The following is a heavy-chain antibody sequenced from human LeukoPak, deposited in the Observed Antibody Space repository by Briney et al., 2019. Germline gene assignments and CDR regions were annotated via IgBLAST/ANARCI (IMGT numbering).Heavy chain of an antibody. CDR1: GDFITAYY. CDR2: VYYSGST. J-gene: IGHJ4*02. CDR3: ASNSGTVFDY. Sequence: SETLSLTCTVSGDFITAYYWSWIRQPPGKGLEWIGYVYYSGSTEYNPSLRSRDTIPLEQTKHQFSLDLTSVTGADTAVYYCASNSGTVFDYWGQGALVTVSS. V-gene: IGHV4-59*01. D-gene: IGHD1-1*01.